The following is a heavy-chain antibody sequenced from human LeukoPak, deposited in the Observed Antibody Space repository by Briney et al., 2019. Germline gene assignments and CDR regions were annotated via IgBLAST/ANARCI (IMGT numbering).Heavy chain of an antibody. CDR1: GGSISSSSYY. CDR2: IYYSGST. J-gene: IGHJ6*03. Sequence: SETLSLTGTVSGGSISSSSYYWGWIRQPPGKGLEWIGSIYYSGSTYYNPSLKSRVTISVDTSKNQFSLKLSSVTAADTAVYYCAGYSYGYYYYYMDVWGKGTTVTISS. D-gene: IGHD5-18*01. V-gene: IGHV4-39*01. CDR3: AGYSYGYYYYYMDV.